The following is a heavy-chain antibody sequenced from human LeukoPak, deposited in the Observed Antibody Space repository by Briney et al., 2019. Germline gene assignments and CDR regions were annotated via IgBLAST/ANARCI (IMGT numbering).Heavy chain of an antibody. J-gene: IGHJ4*02. CDR1: GYTFTSYY. V-gene: IGHV1-46*01. D-gene: IGHD4-17*01. Sequence: ASVKVSCKASGYTFTSYYMHWVRQAPGQGLEWMGIINPSGGSTSYAQKFQGRVTMTRDTSTSTVYMELSSLRSEDTAVYYCATSGAVTFFDYWGQGTPVTVSS. CDR2: INPSGGST. CDR3: ATSGAVTFFDY.